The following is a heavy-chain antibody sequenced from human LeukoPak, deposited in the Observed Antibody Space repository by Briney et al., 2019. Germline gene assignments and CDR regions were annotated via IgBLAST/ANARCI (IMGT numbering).Heavy chain of an antibody. CDR1: DGSLSSYY. CDR3: ARKFGTGWFFNY. D-gene: IGHD6-19*01. V-gene: IGHV4-59*01. Sequence: SETLSLTCTVSDGSLSSYYWTWIRQPPGKGLEWIGYVSYSGSTDYDPSLASRVTISLDTSKNQFSLKLRSVTAADTAVYYCARKFGTGWFFNYWGRGALVTVSS. CDR2: VSYSGST. J-gene: IGHJ4*02.